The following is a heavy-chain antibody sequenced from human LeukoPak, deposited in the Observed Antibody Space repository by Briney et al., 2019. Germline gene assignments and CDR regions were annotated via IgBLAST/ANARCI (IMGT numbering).Heavy chain of an antibody. CDR2: ISWDGSST. Sequence: GGSLRLSCAASGFTFDDYAMHWVRQAPGKGLEWGSLISWDGSSTYYPDSVKGRFTISRDNSKNSLYLQMNSLRAEDTALYYCAKAARSGDYYYMDVWGKGTTVTISS. V-gene: IGHV3-43D*03. CDR3: AKAARSGDYYYMDV. CDR1: GFTFDDYA. J-gene: IGHJ6*03. D-gene: IGHD2-15*01.